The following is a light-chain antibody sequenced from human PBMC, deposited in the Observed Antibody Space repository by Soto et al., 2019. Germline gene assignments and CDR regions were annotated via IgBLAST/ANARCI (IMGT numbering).Light chain of an antibody. J-gene: IGLJ1*01. CDR1: SSDVGRFNR. CDR3: QSYESSSLSGFV. V-gene: IGLV2-11*01. CDR2: DVS. Sequence: QSALTQPRSVSGSPGQSITISCTGTSSDVGRFNRVSWYQQHPGKAPKVMIYDVSQRPSGVPDRFSGSKSGISASLAITGLQADDEADYYCQSYESSSLSGFVFGSGTKVTVL.